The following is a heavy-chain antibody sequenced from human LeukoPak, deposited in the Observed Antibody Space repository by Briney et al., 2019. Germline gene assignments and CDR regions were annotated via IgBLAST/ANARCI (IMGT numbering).Heavy chain of an antibody. J-gene: IGHJ4*02. D-gene: IGHD5-18*01. CDR3: ARDIANMPGRDSYGYDY. CDR2: ISDSSTLT. Sequence: GGSLRLSCAASGFTFSSFGMNWVRQAPGKGLEWVSYISDSSTLTYYADSVKGRFTISRDNAKNSLYLQMNSLRAGDSAVYYCARDIANMPGRDSYGYDYWGQGTLVTVSS. CDR1: GFTFSSFG. V-gene: IGHV3-48*04.